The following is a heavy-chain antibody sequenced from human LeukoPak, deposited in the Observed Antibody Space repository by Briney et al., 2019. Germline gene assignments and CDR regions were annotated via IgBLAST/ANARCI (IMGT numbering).Heavy chain of an antibody. Sequence: SETLSLTCTVSGGSISSYCWSWIRQPPGKGLEWIGEINHSGSTNYNPSLKSRVTISVDTSKNQFSLKLSSVTAADTAVYYCARGLAVAGPYYFDYWGQGTLVTISS. CDR2: INHSGST. CDR3: ARGLAVAGPYYFDY. J-gene: IGHJ4*02. CDR1: GGSISSYC. V-gene: IGHV4-34*01. D-gene: IGHD6-19*01.